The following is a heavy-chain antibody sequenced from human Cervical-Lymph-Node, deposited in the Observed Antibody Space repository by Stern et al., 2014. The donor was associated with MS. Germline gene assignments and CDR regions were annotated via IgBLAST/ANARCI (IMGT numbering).Heavy chain of an antibody. CDR3: AREMRRFLEWPYYFFGMDV. V-gene: IGHV3-30-3*01. CDR1: GFTFSSHS. Sequence: VQLVESGGGVVQPGRSLRLSCAASGFTFSSHSLNWVRQAPGKGLEWVAVISYDGSNQDYADSVRGRFTISRDNSKNTLYLQMNILKSEDTAVYYCAREMRRFLEWPYYFFGMDVWGQGTTVTVSS. J-gene: IGHJ6*02. CDR2: ISYDGSNQ. D-gene: IGHD3-3*01.